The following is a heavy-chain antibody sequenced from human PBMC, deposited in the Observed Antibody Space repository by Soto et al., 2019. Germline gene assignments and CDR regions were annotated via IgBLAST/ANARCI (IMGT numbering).Heavy chain of an antibody. J-gene: IGHJ4*02. CDR1: GFTFSSYA. CDR2: ISYDGSNK. Sequence: QVQLVESGGGVVQPGRSLRLSCAASGFTFSSYAMHWVRQAPGKGLEWVAVISYDGSNKYYADSVKGRFTISRDNSKNTLYLQMNSLRAEDTAVYYCASNLDYDYVWGISWGQGTLVTVSS. D-gene: IGHD3-16*01. V-gene: IGHV3-30-3*01. CDR3: ASNLDYDYVWGIS.